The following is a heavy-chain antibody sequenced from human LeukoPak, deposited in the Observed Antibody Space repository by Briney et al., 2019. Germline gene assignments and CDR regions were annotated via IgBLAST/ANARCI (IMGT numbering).Heavy chain of an antibody. CDR1: GGSISSGDFY. CDR3: ARVTDYYDSSGYPSRIDY. Sequence: PSQTLSLTCTVSGGSISSGDFYWSWVRQHPEKGLEWIGYIYYSGTAYYNPSLKSRVTMSVDTSKNQFSLKLSSVTAADTAVYYCARVTDYYDSSGYPSRIDYWGQGTLVTVSS. V-gene: IGHV4-31*03. D-gene: IGHD3-22*01. CDR2: IYYSGTA. J-gene: IGHJ4*02.